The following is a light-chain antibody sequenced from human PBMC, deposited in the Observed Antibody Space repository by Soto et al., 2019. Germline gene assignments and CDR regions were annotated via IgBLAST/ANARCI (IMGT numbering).Light chain of an antibody. CDR1: YSDVGGYNR. CDR2: EVV. Sequence: QSVLTQPASVSGSPGQSITISCTGTYSDVGGYNRVSWYQHHPGRGPKMLIFEVVNRPSGISDRFSGSKSGDTASLTISGLQPEDEADYYCVSYIDSSKTHWVFGGGTQLPVL. CDR3: VSYIDSSKTHWV. J-gene: IGLJ3*02. V-gene: IGLV2-14*01.